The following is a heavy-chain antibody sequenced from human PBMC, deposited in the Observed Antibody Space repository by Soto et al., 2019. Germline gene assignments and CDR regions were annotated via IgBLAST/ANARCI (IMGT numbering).Heavy chain of an antibody. CDR2: ISGSGGST. Sequence: EVQLLESGGGVVQPGGSLRLSCAASGFTFSSYAMSWVRQAPGKGLEWVSAISGSGGSTYYADSVKGRFTISRDNSKNTLYLQMNSLRAEDSAVYYCAKEGVVAWEAYYFDYWGQGTLVTVSS. D-gene: IGHD1-26*01. J-gene: IGHJ4*02. CDR3: AKEGVVAWEAYYFDY. V-gene: IGHV3-23*01. CDR1: GFTFSSYA.